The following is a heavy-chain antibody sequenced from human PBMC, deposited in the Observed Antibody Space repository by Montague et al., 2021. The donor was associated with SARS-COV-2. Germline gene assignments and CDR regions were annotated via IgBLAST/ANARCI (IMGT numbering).Heavy chain of an antibody. V-gene: IGHV4-34*01. CDR3: ARGQVTVFGVLIMLPAAGPLDS. Sequence: SETLSLTCAVYGESFGDYYWTWIRQAPGKGLEWIGEVDHRGSSSYNPSLQSRLTISVDRSKNQFSLRLTSVTAADTAVYYCARGQVTVFGVLIMLPAAGPLDSWGLGTKVTVSS. D-gene: IGHD3-3*01. CDR2: VDHRGSS. CDR1: GESFGDYY. J-gene: IGHJ3*02.